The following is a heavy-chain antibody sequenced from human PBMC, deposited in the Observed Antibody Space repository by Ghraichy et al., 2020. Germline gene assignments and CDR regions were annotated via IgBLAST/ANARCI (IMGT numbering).Heavy chain of an antibody. V-gene: IGHV4-39*01. CDR1: GGSISSSSYY. J-gene: IGHJ6*02. CDR2: IYYSGST. Sequence: SETLSLTCTVSGGSISSSSYYWGWIRQPPGKGLEWIGSIYYSGSTYYNPSLKSRVTISVDTSKNQFSLKLSSVTAADTAVYYCARLLTGEGYYYGMDVWGQGTTVTVSS. CDR3: ARLLTGEGYYYGMDV. D-gene: IGHD1-14*01.